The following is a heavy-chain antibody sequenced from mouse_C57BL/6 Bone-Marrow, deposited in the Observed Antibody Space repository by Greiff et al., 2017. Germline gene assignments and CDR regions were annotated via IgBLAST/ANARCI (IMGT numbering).Heavy chain of an antibody. J-gene: IGHJ3*01. Sequence: EVKLVESGGGLVKPGGSLKLSCAASGFTFSSYAMSWVRQTPEKRLEWVATISDGGSYTYYPDNVKGRFTISRDNAKNNLYLQMSHLKSEDTAMYYCARDPIYYDYDGPWFAYWGQGTLVTVSA. CDR3: ARDPIYYDYDGPWFAY. D-gene: IGHD2-4*01. CDR2: ISDGGSYT. V-gene: IGHV5-4*01. CDR1: GFTFSSYA.